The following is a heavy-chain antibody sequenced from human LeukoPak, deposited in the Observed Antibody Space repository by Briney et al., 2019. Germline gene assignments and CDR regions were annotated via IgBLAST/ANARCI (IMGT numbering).Heavy chain of an antibody. CDR3: ARGLYGAYDY. CDR2: INHSGST. Sequence: SETLSLTCAVYSGSFSGYYWSWIRQPPGKGLEWIGEINHSGSTNYNPSLKSRVTISVDTSKNQFSLKLSSVTAADTAVYYCARGLYGAYDYWGQGTLVTVSS. J-gene: IGHJ4*02. CDR1: SGSFSGYY. D-gene: IGHD4/OR15-4a*01. V-gene: IGHV4-34*01.